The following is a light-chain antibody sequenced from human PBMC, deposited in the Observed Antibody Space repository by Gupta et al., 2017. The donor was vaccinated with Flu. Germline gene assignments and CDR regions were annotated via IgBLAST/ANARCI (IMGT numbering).Light chain of an antibody. CDR1: QSVSSN. V-gene: IGKV3-15*01. Sequence: EIVMTQSPATLSVSPGERATLSCRASQSVSSNLAWYQQKPGQAPRLLIYAASTRDTGIPARFSGCGFGTDVTLTISSRQEEEFAVYYCQQNRNWPPIAFGQGTLLDIK. J-gene: IGKJ5*01. CDR3: QQNRNWPPIA. CDR2: AAS.